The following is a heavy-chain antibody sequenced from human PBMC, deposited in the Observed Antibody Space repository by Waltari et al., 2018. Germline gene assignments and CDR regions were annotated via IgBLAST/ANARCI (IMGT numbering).Heavy chain of an antibody. CDR3: SRAIFSSGFYYLDY. J-gene: IGHJ4*02. V-gene: IGHV3-72*01. D-gene: IGHD3-22*01. Sequence: VRLVESGGTVVQPGGPLRLSCTASGFSISEYYMDWLRQATWKGLEWVGRSSDRAEMYSTDYGASVEGIFTISRDEAKNSLYLQMDRLKTDDTAVYFCSRAIFSSGFYYLDYWGQGTLVTVSS. CDR2: SSDRAEMYST. CDR1: GFSISEYY.